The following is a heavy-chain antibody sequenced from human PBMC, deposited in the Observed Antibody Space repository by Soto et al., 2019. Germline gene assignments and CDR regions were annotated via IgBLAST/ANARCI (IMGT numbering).Heavy chain of an antibody. Sequence: QLQESGPGLVKPSETLSLTCAVSSASISSEQWWSWVRQPPGKGLEWIGEIHHSGNTNSNPSLKSRVTMAVDKSKNQFSLNLNSLTAADTAVYYCARSFGWYAIDPWSQGTLLTVSS. V-gene: IGHV4-4*02. D-gene: IGHD6-19*01. CDR1: SASISSEQW. J-gene: IGHJ5*02. CDR3: ARSFGWYAIDP. CDR2: IHHSGNT.